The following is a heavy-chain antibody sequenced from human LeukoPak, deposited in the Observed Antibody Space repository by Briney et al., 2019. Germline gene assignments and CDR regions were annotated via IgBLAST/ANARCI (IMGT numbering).Heavy chain of an antibody. Sequence: ASVKVSCKASGYTFTGYYMHWVRQAPGQGLEWMGWISPNSGGTNYAQKFQGRVTMTRDTSISTAYMELSRLRSDDTAVYYCARLWFGEQYNWFDPWGQGTLVTVSS. CDR3: ARLWFGEQYNWFDP. CDR2: ISPNSGGT. J-gene: IGHJ5*02. D-gene: IGHD3-10*01. CDR1: GYTFTGYY. V-gene: IGHV1-2*02.